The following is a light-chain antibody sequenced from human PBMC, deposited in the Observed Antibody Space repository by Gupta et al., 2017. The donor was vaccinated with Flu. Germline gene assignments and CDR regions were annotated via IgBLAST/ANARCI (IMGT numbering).Light chain of an antibody. CDR2: CNY. CDR3: YYSGNSMSAYVL. J-gene: IGLJ2*01. V-gene: IGLV1-40*01. Sequence: QSVLTQPPSVSGAPVQQVTISCTVTISNIAAAYDVHWYQLLPGTDPPLLIDCNYNRPSGVPDRFSCATTCAYASPVTNSREDEDEADEYCYYSGNSMSAYVLFGGGTKLTVL. CDR1: ISNIAAAYD.